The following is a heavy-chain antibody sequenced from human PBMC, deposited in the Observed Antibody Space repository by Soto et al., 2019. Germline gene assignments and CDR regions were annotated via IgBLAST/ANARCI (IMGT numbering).Heavy chain of an antibody. V-gene: IGHV4-61*01. J-gene: IGHJ6*02. CDR2: IYYSGST. CDR3: ARSPNYYYYGFDV. Sequence: PSETLSLTCTVSVGSLSSGTYFWSWLRPSPGKRLEWIAYIYYSGSTNYNPSLKSRATISVDTSKSQVSLTLTSVTAADAAVYYCARSPNYYYYGFDVWGQGTKVTVSS. D-gene: IGHD3-10*01. CDR1: VGSLSSGTYF.